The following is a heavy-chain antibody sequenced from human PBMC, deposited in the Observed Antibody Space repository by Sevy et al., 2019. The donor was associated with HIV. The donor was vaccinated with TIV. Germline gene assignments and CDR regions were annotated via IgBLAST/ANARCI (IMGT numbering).Heavy chain of an antibody. V-gene: IGHV3-23*01. CDR1: GFTFSKYS. J-gene: IGHJ4*02. CDR2: LSFGCGQI. Sequence: GGSLRLSCAASGFTFSKYSMSWVRQPPGKGLEWVATLSFGCGQINYADSVKGRFTISRDNSKSSVYLQMNNLRPEDTAVYYCAREGCTNPYDYWGQGILVTVSS. CDR3: AREGCTNPYDY. D-gene: IGHD2-8*01.